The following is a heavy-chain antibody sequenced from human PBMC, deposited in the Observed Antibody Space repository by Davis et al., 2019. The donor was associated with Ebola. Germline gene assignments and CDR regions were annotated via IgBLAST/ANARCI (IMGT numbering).Heavy chain of an antibody. V-gene: IGHV1-69*13. CDR3: ARDAYYYDSSGYYARYYFDY. D-gene: IGHD3-22*01. CDR2: IIPIFGTA. Sequence: SVKVSCKASGGTFSSYAISWVRQAPGQGLEWMGGIIPIFGTANYAQKLQGRVTITADESTSTAYMELSSLRSDDTAVYYCARDAYYYDSSGYYARYYFDYWGQGTLVTVSS. J-gene: IGHJ4*02. CDR1: GGTFSSYA.